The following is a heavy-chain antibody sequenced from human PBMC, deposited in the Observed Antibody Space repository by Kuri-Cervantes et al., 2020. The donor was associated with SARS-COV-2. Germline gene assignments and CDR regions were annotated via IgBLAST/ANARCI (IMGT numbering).Heavy chain of an antibody. CDR3: AKDIDIVVVPAYYYYYGMDV. V-gene: IGHV3-30*18. CDR2: ISYDGSNK. CDR1: GFTFSSYG. D-gene: IGHD2-2*01. J-gene: IGHJ6*02. Sequence: GGSLRLSCAASGFTFSSYGMHWVRQAPGKGLEWVAVISYDGSNKYYADSVKGRFTISRDNSKNTLYLQMNSLRAEDTAVCYCAKDIDIVVVPAYYYYYGMDVWGQGTTVTVSS.